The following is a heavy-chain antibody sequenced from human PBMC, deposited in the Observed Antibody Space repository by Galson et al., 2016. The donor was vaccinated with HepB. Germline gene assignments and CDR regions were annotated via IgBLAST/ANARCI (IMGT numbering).Heavy chain of an antibody. J-gene: IGHJ5*02. CDR1: GFTFGAYG. Sequence: SLRLSCAASGFTFGAYGVSWFRQAPGKGLEWVGFIRNKGYDATTEYAASVNGRFTISRDDSKSIAYLQMNSLKTEDTAVYYCTRKVSGSYSNWFDTWGQGTLVTVSS. CDR3: TRKVSGSYSNWFDT. V-gene: IGHV3-49*03. CDR2: IRNKGYDATT. D-gene: IGHD3-10*01.